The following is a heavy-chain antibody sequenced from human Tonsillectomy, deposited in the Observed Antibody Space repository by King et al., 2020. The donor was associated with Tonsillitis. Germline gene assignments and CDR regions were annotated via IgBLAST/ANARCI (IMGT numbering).Heavy chain of an antibody. V-gene: IGHV3-23*04. Sequence: VQLVESGGGLVQPGGSLRLSCVASGFIFSTYAMSWVRQAPGKGLEWVSGISGSGGSTHYADSVKGRFTISRDNSKNTLYLQMNSLRAEDTAIYYCAKDKTGWYFDLWGRGTLVTVSP. CDR1: GFIFSTYA. J-gene: IGHJ2*01. CDR2: ISGSGGST. CDR3: AKDKTGWYFDL.